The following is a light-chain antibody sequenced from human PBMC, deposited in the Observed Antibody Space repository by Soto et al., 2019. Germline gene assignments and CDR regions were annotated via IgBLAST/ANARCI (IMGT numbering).Light chain of an antibody. CDR1: SSNIGSNT. V-gene: IGLV1-44*01. J-gene: IGLJ2*01. CDR2: SNN. Sequence: QXVLTQPPSASGTPGQRVTISCSGSSSNIGSNTVNWYQQLPGTAPKLLIYSNNQRPSGVPDRFSGSKSGTSASLAISGLQSEDEADYYCAAWDDSLNGLVFGGGTKVTVL. CDR3: AAWDDSLNGLV.